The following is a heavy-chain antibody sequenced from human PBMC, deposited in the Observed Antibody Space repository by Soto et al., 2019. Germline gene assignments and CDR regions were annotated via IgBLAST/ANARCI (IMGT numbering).Heavy chain of an antibody. Sequence: GGSLRLSCAASGFTFSTYWMHLIRQVPGKGLECVSRINIDASHTYDADSVKGRFTISRHNAKNTLNLEMNSLRAEDTAVYYCVRDGNCITTRCYGNLFEPCGQRSFVIVSS. CDR3: VRDGNCITTRCYGNLFEP. D-gene: IGHD2-2*01. V-gene: IGHV3-74*01. J-gene: IGHJ5*02. CDR1: GFTFSTYW. CDR2: INIDASHT.